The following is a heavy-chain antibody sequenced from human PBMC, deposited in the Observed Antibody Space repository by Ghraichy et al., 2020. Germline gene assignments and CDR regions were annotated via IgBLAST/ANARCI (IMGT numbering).Heavy chain of an antibody. D-gene: IGHD2-15*01. V-gene: IGHV3-11*01. CDR1: GLTFSTYY. J-gene: IGHJ6*02. Sequence: SCAASGLTFSTYYMSWVRQAPGKGLEWVSYISSSGSTIYYADSVKGRFTISRDNAKNSLYLQMNSLRAEDTAVYYCARGRDCSGGSCYPYYYYYGMDVWGQGTTVTFSS. CDR2: ISSSGSTI. CDR3: ARGRDCSGGSCYPYYYYYGMDV.